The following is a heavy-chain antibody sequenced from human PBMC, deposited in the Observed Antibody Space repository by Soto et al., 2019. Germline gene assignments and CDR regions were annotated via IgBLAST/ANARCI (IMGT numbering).Heavy chain of an antibody. CDR2: IYYTGST. CDR3: ARPDNYFFYMDV. V-gene: IGHV4-59*08. CDR1: CGSISSHY. Sequence: SETLSLTCNVSCGSISSHYWSWIRQPPGKGLEWIGYIYYTGSTNYNPSLKSRVSISVDTSNNQFSLRLRSVTAADTAVYYCARPDNYFFYMDVWGKGTTVTVSS. J-gene: IGHJ6*03.